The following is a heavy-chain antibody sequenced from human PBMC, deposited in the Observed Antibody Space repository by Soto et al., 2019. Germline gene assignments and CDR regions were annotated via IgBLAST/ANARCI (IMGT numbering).Heavy chain of an antibody. D-gene: IGHD1-26*01. J-gene: IGHJ5*02. V-gene: IGHV3-23*01. Sequence: GGSLRISSAASGFTFSSYAMSWVRQAPGKGLEWVSSISGSGGSTYYADSVKGRFTISRDNSKSTVYLELNNLSAEDTAVYHCAKNQGVELVPLATVDWFDPWGQGSVVTVSS. CDR1: GFTFSSYA. CDR2: ISGSGGST. CDR3: AKNQGVELVPLATVDWFDP.